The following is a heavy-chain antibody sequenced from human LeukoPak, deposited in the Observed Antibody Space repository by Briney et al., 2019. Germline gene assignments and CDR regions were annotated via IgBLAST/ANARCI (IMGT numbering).Heavy chain of an antibody. CDR2: ISYDGSNK. J-gene: IGHJ4*02. CDR3: AKFEDSSSWYVSHDY. Sequence: GGSLRLSCAASGFTFSSYGMHWVRQAPDKGLEWVAVISYDGSNKYYADSVKGRFTISRDNSKNTLYLQMNSLRAEDTAVYYCAKFEDSSSWYVSHDYWGQGTLVTVSS. V-gene: IGHV3-30*18. D-gene: IGHD6-13*01. CDR1: GFTFSSYG.